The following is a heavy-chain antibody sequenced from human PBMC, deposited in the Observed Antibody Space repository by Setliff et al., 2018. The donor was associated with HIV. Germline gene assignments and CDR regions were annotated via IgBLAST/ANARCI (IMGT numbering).Heavy chain of an antibody. CDR1: GFTFSSYG. Sequence: GESLRLSCAASGFTFSSYGMHWVRQAPGKGLEWVAVIWYDGSNKYYADSVKGRFTISRDNSKNTLYLQMNSLRAEDTAVYYCAKGEWSCSGGSCYSGGAFDVWGQGTMVTVSS. CDR2: IWYDGSNK. D-gene: IGHD2-15*01. V-gene: IGHV3-33*06. CDR3: AKGEWSCSGGSCYSGGAFDV. J-gene: IGHJ3*01.